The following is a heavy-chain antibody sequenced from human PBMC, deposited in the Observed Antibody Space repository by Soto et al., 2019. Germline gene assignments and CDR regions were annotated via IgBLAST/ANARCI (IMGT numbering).Heavy chain of an antibody. V-gene: IGHV3-64*01. CDR3: ARDRSKYYGSGSYFGY. J-gene: IGHJ4*02. CDR1: GFTFSSYA. Sequence: PGGSLRLSCAAXGFTFSSYAMHWVRQAPGKGLEYVSAISSNGGSTYYANSVKGRFTISRDNSKNTLYLQMGSLRAEDMAVYYCARDRSKYYGSGSYFGYWGQGTLVTVSS. CDR2: ISSNGGST. D-gene: IGHD3-10*01.